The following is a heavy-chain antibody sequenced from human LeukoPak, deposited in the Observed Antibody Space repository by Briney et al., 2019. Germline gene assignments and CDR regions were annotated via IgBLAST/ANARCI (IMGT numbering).Heavy chain of an antibody. CDR1: GFTFSSYA. V-gene: IGHV3-23*01. D-gene: IGHD2-15*01. Sequence: GGSLRLSCAASGFTFSSYAMSWVRQAPGKRLEWVSAISGSGGFTYYADSVKGRFTISRDNSKNTLYLQMNSLRAEDTAVYYCAKSISGSYYFDYWGQGTLVTVSS. CDR2: ISGSGGFT. CDR3: AKSISGSYYFDY. J-gene: IGHJ4*02.